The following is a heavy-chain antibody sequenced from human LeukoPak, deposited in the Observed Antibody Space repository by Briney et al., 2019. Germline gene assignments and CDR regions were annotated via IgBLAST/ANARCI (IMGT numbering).Heavy chain of an antibody. Sequence: GGSLRLSRAASGLTFSSYSMNWVRQAPGKGLEWVSSISSSSSYIYYADSVKGRFTIPRENAKNSLYRQMNSLRAEHTAVFYCARLWEGTGDFDYWGQGTLVTVSS. CDR3: ARLWEGTGDFDY. J-gene: IGHJ4*02. V-gene: IGHV3-21*01. CDR2: ISSSSSYI. D-gene: IGHD1-26*01. CDR1: GLTFSSYS.